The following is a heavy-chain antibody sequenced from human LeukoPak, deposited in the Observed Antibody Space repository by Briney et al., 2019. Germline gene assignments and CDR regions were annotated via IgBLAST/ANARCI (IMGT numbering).Heavy chain of an antibody. CDR1: GFTFSIRV. Sequence: GGSLRLSCEASGFTFSIRVMAWVRQAPGKGLEWVSIITGTGGSTYYADSVKGRFTISRDNSKNTLYLQMNSLRAEDTAVYFCARGGGLDVWGQGATVTVSS. V-gene: IGHV3-23*01. CDR2: ITGTGGST. D-gene: IGHD3-16*01. J-gene: IGHJ6*02. CDR3: ARGGGLDV.